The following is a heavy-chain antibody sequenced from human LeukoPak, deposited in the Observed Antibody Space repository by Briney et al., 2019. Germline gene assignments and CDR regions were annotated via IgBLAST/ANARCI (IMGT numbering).Heavy chain of an antibody. V-gene: IGHV4-59*01. CDR1: GGSISSYY. CDR2: IYYSGST. Sequence: RASETLSLTCTGSGGSISSYYWSWIRRPPGKGLEWIGYIYYSGSTNYNPSLKSRVTISVDTSKNQFSLKLSSVTAADTAVYYCARASTGQLAEVWFDPWGQGTLVTVSS. D-gene: IGHD6-6*01. CDR3: ARASTGQLAEVWFDP. J-gene: IGHJ5*02.